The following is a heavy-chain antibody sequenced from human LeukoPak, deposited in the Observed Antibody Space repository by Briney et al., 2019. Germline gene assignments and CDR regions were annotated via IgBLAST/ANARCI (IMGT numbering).Heavy chain of an antibody. V-gene: IGHV3-30*01. Sequence: PGGSLRLSCAASGFTFRTYVMHWVRQAPAKGLEWVALISSDGGDRYYADSAKGRFTISRDNSKNTLYLQMDSLSADDTAVYYCASAGIERSWESSGYHGPGLWGQGTLVTVPS. J-gene: IGHJ4*02. CDR3: ASAGIERSWESSGYHGPGL. CDR1: GFTFRTYV. CDR2: ISSDGGDR. D-gene: IGHD3-22*01.